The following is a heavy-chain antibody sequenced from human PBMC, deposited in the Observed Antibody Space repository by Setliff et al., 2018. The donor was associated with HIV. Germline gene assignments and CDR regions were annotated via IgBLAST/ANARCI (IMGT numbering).Heavy chain of an antibody. V-gene: IGHV4-59*01. J-gene: IGHJ4*02. D-gene: IGHD3-10*01. CDR1: GGSITGYY. CDR3: SRLYGSGHYFAFDF. Sequence: PSETLSLTCTVSGGSITGYYWSWVRQPPGKGLEWIGHIFYSGTTNYSPSLNSRATISVDTSKNQFSLRLSSVTALDTAVYYCSRLYGSGHYFAFDFWGQGALVTVSS. CDR2: IFYSGTT.